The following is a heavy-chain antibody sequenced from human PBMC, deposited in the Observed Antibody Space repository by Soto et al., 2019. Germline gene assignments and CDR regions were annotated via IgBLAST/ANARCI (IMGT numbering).Heavy chain of an antibody. J-gene: IGHJ4*02. Sequence: QVQLQESGPGLVKPSETLSLTCTVSGGSISVYYWSWIRQPPGKGLEWIGYIYYSGNTNYNPSLKRRFTISVDTSKNQFSLTLSSVTAADTAVYYCARGGWRHSDYWGQGTLVTVSS. CDR3: ARGGWRHSDY. CDR1: GGSISVYY. D-gene: IGHD3-3*01. V-gene: IGHV4-59*08. CDR2: IYYSGNT.